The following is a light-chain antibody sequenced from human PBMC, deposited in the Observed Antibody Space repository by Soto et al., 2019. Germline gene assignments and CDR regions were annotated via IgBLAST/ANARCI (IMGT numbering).Light chain of an antibody. CDR2: GAS. CDR3: QQYATYWT. CDR1: QSVGSNF. V-gene: IGKV3-20*01. J-gene: IGKJ1*01. Sequence: EIVLTQSPGTLSLSPGERATLSCRASQSVGSNFLAWYQQKPGQAPRILIFGASGRATGIPDRFSGSGSGTEFTLTISSLQPDDFATYYCQQYATYWTFGQGTKVDI.